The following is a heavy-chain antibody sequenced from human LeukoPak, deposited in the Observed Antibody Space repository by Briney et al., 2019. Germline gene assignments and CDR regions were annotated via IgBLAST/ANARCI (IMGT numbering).Heavy chain of an antibody. Sequence: PGGSLRLSCAASGFVFNNHGMSWVRQAPGKGLDWVAAVGSTGEVTAYADSVKGRFIISRDNSKNMVYLQMNSLRGEDTAVYYCARDRRGPDVWGQGTTVTVSS. V-gene: IGHV3-23*01. CDR1: GFVFNNHG. CDR3: ARDRRGPDV. J-gene: IGHJ6*02. CDR2: VGSTGEVT.